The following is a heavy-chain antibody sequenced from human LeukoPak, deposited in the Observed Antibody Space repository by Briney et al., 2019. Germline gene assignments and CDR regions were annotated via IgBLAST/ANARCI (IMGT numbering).Heavy chain of an antibody. D-gene: IGHD1-1*01. CDR1: GGSISSYY. Sequence: SETLSLTCTVSGGSISSYYWSWIRQPPGKGLEWIGYIYYSGSTNYNPSLKSRVTISVDTSKNQFSLRVSSVTAADTAVYYCARDAGHQLSRRNYYAMDVWGQGTTVTVSS. J-gene: IGHJ6*02. CDR3: ARDAGHQLSRRNYYAMDV. CDR2: IYYSGST. V-gene: IGHV4-59*12.